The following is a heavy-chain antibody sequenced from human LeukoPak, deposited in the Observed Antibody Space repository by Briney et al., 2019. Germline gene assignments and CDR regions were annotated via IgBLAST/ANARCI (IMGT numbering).Heavy chain of an antibody. J-gene: IGHJ3*02. CDR3: AKAHGPSIAAAGLDAFDI. V-gene: IGHV3-21*01. CDR2: ISSSSSYI. D-gene: IGHD6-13*01. Sequence: PGGSLRLSCAASGFTFSSYSMNWVRQAPGKGLEWVSSISSSSSYIYYADSVKGRFTISRDNAKNSLYLQMNSLRAEDTAVYYCAKAHGPSIAAAGLDAFDIWGQGTMVTVSS. CDR1: GFTFSSYS.